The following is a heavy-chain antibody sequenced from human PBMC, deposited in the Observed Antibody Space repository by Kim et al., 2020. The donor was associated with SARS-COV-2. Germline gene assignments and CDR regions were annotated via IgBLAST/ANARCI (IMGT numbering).Heavy chain of an antibody. J-gene: IGHJ4*02. V-gene: IGHV4-59*08. D-gene: IGHD6-19*01. CDR3: ARQIAVAGTFDYYFDY. Sequence: SLKSRVTVSVDTSTNQFSLRMSCVTAADTAVYYCARQIAVAGTFDYYFDYWGQGTLVTVSS.